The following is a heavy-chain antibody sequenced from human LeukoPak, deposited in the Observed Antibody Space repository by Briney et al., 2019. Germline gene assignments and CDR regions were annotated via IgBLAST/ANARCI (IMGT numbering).Heavy chain of an antibody. D-gene: IGHD3-10*01. J-gene: IGHJ5*02. CDR1: GGSISSYY. V-gene: IGHV4-59*08. CDR2: ISYSGST. CDR3: ARHGSGTSLALYP. Sequence: SETLSLTCTVSGGSISSYYWSWIRQSPGEGLEWVGYISYSGSTNYNPSLQSRVTISLGTSKNRFSLNLTSVTAADTAVYYCARHGSGTSLALYPWGQGTLVTVSP.